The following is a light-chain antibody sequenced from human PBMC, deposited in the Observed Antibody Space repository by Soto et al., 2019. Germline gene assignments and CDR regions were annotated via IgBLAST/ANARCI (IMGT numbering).Light chain of an antibody. CDR3: QKRSGWPPT. CDR2: DTS. CDR1: ESVSSF. Sequence: EIVLTQSPATLSLSPGERATLSCRASESVSSFLAWYQQKPGQAPRLLIYDTSSRATGLPARFSGSGSGTDFTLTISSLEPEDFAVYYCQKRSGWPPTFGGGTKVDVK. V-gene: IGKV3-11*01. J-gene: IGKJ4*01.